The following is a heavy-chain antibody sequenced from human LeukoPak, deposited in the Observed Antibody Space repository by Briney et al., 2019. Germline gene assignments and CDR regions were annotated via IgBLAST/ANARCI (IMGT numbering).Heavy chain of an antibody. D-gene: IGHD3/OR15-3a*01. J-gene: IGHJ6*02. Sequence: AGGSLRLSCAASGFIFSDYYMSWIRQAPGKGLEWVSYIGNSAITTYYADSVKGRFTISRDNAKNLVYLQMNSLRAENTAVYYCARQYYDFSYGMDVWGQGTTVTVSS. CDR2: IGNSAITT. CDR3: ARQYYDFSYGMDV. V-gene: IGHV3-11*01. CDR1: GFIFSDYY.